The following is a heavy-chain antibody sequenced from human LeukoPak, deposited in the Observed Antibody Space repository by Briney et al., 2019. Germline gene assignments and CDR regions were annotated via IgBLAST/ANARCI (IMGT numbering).Heavy chain of an antibody. Sequence: GGSLRLSCVASGFTCSSHWMHWVRQVPGKGLMWVSRINGDGSRIHYGDSVKGRFTISRDNAKNTLYLQMTSLRGDDTAIYFCARDALGGRTKFDSWGHGSLVTVSS. V-gene: IGHV3-74*01. J-gene: IGHJ4*01. CDR3: ARDALGGRTKFDS. CDR1: GFTCSSHW. CDR2: INGDGSRI. D-gene: IGHD3-16*01.